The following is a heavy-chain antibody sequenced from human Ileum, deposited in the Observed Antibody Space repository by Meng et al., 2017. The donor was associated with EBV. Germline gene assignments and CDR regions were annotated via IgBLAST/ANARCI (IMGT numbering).Heavy chain of an antibody. CDR1: CYTFTHHG. CDR3: ARDPSNTSGRYAYFDY. V-gene: IGHV1-18*01. D-gene: IGHD6-19*01. Sequence: QVQLQQSGAGGEVKKPGASVMVSCKSSCYTFTHHGISWIRQAPGQGLEWLGWISCYNGDTNYAQKVQGRFTMTMDKSASTAYMDLRSLRSDDTAVYYCARDPSNTSGRYAYFDYWGQGTLVTVYS. CDR2: ISCYNGDT. J-gene: IGHJ4*02.